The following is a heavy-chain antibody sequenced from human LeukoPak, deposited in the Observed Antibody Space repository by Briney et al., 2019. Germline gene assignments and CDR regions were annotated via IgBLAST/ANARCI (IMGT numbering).Heavy chain of an antibody. D-gene: IGHD3-16*02. CDR1: GGSISSYY. Sequence: SETLSLTCTVSGGSISSYYWSWIRQPPGKGLEWIGYIYYSGSTNYNPSLKSRVTISVDTSKNQFSLKLSSVTAAYTAVYYCARGVYDYVWGSYRSRFDYWGQGTLVTVSS. CDR3: ARGVYDYVWGSYRSRFDY. J-gene: IGHJ4*02. CDR2: IYYSGST. V-gene: IGHV4-59*01.